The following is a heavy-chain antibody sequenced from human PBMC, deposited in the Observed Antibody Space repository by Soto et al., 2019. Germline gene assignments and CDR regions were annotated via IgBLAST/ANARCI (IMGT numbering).Heavy chain of an antibody. CDR1: GGTFSSYA. CDR3: ARTLGDTSTWNYGWVDY. D-gene: IGHD1-7*01. CDR2: IIPIFGTA. J-gene: IGHJ4*02. Sequence: QVQLVQSGAEVKKPGSSVKVSCKASGGTFSSYAISWVRQAPGQGLEWMGGIIPIFGTANYAQKFQGSVTIAADESTSTAYMELSSLRSEDTAVYYCARTLGDTSTWNYGWVDYWGQGTLVTVSS. V-gene: IGHV1-69*01.